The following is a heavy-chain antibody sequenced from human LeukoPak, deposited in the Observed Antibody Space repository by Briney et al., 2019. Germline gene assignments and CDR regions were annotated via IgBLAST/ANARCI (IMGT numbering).Heavy chain of an antibody. CDR1: GFTFSNYG. CDR2: SRSSSPSM. V-gene: IGHV3-48*01. Sequence: PGRSLRLSCAASGFTFSNYGINWVRQAPGKGLEWVSYSRSSSPSMYYADSVKGRFTTSRDNAKNSLYLQMNSLRAEDTAVYYCARDWSFALDYWGQGTLVTVSS. J-gene: IGHJ4*02. D-gene: IGHD1-26*01. CDR3: ARDWSFALDY.